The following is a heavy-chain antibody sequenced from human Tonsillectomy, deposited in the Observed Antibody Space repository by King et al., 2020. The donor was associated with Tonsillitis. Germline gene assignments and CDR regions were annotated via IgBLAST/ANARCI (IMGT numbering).Heavy chain of an antibody. Sequence: QLVQSGAEVKKPGASVKVSCKASGYTFTTYDINWVRQATGQGLEWMGWMNPNSGNTGYAQKFQGRVTMTRNTSISTAYMELTSLRSEDTAVYYCARNRPLSGWLDPWGQGTLVTVSS. D-gene: IGHD2-2*01. CDR3: ARNRPLSGWLDP. CDR1: GYTFTTYD. J-gene: IGHJ5*02. V-gene: IGHV1-8*01. CDR2: MNPNSGNT.